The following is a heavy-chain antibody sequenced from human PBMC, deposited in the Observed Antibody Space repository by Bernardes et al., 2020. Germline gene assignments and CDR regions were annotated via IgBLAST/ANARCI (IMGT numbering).Heavy chain of an antibody. D-gene: IGHD6-13*01. Sequence: SETLSLTCAVYGGSFSGYYWSWIRQPPGKGLEWIGEINHSGSTNYNPSLKSRVTISVDTSKNQFSLKLSSVTAADTAVYYCARGLGQQLVRGDNWFDPWGQGTLVTVSS. J-gene: IGHJ5*02. CDR1: GGSFSGYY. CDR3: ARGLGQQLVRGDNWFDP. V-gene: IGHV4-34*01. CDR2: INHSGST.